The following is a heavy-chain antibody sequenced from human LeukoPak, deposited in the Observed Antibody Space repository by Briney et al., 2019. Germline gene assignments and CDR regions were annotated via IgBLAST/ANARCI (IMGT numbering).Heavy chain of an antibody. D-gene: IGHD2-15*01. CDR2: IYHSGSK. J-gene: IGHJ5*02. V-gene: IGHV4-39*07. CDR1: GGSINTDNYY. Sequence: TSETLSLTCSVSGGSINTDNYYWGWVRQPPGKALEWIGSIYHSGSKWYNPSLKSRVTISLDTSKNQFSLKLSSVTAADTAVYYCARGLIVVVVAATSQWFDPWGQGTLVTASS. CDR3: ARGLIVVVVAATSQWFDP.